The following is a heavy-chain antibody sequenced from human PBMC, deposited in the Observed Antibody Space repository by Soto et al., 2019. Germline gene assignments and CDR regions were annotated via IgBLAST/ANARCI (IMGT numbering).Heavy chain of an antibody. Sequence: PSETLSLTCTVSGGSITSYYWSWIRQPPGKGLEYIGYIYYSGSTNYNPSLKSRVTMSVDTSKNQFSLKLSSVTAADTAVYYCARVLTSLRTEPFDPWGQGNLVTVSS. CDR3: ARVLTSLRTEPFDP. D-gene: IGHD3-16*01. CDR2: IYYSGST. V-gene: IGHV4-59*01. J-gene: IGHJ5*02. CDR1: GGSITSYY.